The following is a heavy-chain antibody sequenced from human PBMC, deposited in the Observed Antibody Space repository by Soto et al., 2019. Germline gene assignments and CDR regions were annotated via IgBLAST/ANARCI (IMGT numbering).Heavy chain of an antibody. CDR3: ATNYGSGYTHLDY. J-gene: IGHJ4*02. V-gene: IGHV1-69*02. CDR1: GDTFKFYT. Sequence: QVQLVQSGAEVKKPGSSVKVSCTASGDTFKFYTINWVRQVPGQGLEWMGRFTPMLRLANFAQKFQGRVMMTADESTNTAYLFVRSLRSEDTAVYYCATNYGSGYTHLDYWGQGTLVTASS. D-gene: IGHD3-10*01. CDR2: FTPMLRLA.